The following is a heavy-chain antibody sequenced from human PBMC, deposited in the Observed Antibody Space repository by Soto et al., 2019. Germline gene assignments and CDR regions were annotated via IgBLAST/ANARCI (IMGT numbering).Heavy chain of an antibody. CDR3: ARGSSGYYYGAASLRAVWFDP. Sequence: QVQLQESGPGLVKPSETLSLTCTVSGGSVSSGSYYWSWIRQPPGKGLEWIGYIYYSGSTNSNPSLKSRVTVPVDTAKNQFSLKLSSVTAADTAVYYWARGSSGYYYGAASLRAVWFDPWGQGTLVTVSS. D-gene: IGHD3-22*01. J-gene: IGHJ5*02. V-gene: IGHV4-61*01. CDR2: IYYSGST. CDR1: GGSVSSGSYY.